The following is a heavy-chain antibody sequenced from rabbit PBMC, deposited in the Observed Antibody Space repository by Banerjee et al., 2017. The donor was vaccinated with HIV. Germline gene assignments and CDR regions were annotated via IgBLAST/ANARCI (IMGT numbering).Heavy chain of an antibody. J-gene: IGHJ4*01. CDR1: GFSFSSNA. Sequence: QSLEESGGDLVKPGASLTLTCTASGFSFSSNAMCWVRQAPGKGPEWIACIYNGDGSTYYASWVNGRFTISKTSSTTVTLQMTSLTAADTATYFCARHGSSNGYLFNLWGQGTLVTVS. CDR2: IYNGDGST. V-gene: IGHV1S40*01. D-gene: IGHD1-1*01. CDR3: ARHGSSNGYLFNL.